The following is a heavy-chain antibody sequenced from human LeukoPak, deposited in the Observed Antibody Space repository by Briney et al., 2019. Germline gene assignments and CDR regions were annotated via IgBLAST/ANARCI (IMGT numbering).Heavy chain of an antibody. D-gene: IGHD1-26*01. CDR1: GFSLSTSGVG. CDR3: ARPRSYSYYFDY. J-gene: IGHJ4*02. CDR2: IYWNDDK. Sequence: SGPTLVKPTQTLTLTCTFSGFSLSTSGVGVGWIRQSPGKALEWLALIYWNDDKRYSPSLKSRLTITKDTSKNQVVLTMTNMDPVDTATYYCARPRSYSYYFDYWGQGTLVTVSS. V-gene: IGHV2-5*01.